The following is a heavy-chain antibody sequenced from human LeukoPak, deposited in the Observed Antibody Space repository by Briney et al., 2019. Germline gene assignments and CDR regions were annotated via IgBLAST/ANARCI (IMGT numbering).Heavy chain of an antibody. V-gene: IGHV1-69*13. CDR1: GGTVSSYA. CDR3: ARVFSGRSYSRGVGWFDP. J-gene: IGHJ5*02. CDR2: IIPIFGTA. D-gene: IGHD1-26*01. Sequence: EASVKVSCKASGGTVSSYAISWVRQAPGQGLEWMGGIIPIFGTANYAQKFQGRVTITADESTSTAYMELSSLRSEDTAVYYCARVFSGRSYSRGVGWFDPWGQGTLVTVSS.